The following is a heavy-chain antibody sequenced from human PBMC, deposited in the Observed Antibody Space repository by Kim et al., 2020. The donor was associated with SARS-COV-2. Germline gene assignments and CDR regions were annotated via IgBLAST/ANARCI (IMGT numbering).Heavy chain of an antibody. D-gene: IGHD6-13*01. CDR3: TRGAAAI. CDR2: MKEDGSVK. J-gene: IGHJ4*02. Sequence: GGSLRLSCAASGFTFSSYWMSWVRQAPGKGLEWVANMKEDGSVKYYVDSVKGRFTISRDNAKNSLYWQMNSLRVEDTAVYYCTRGAAAIWGQGTLVTVSS. V-gene: IGHV3-7*04. CDR1: GFTFSSYW.